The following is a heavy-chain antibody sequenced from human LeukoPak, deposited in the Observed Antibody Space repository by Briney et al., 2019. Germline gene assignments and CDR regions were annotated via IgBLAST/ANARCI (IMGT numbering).Heavy chain of an antibody. CDR1: GFTFSTYG. CDR2: ISSSGGST. J-gene: IGHJ4*02. D-gene: IGHD2-15*01. CDR3: AKNPLRAAPAFFDY. V-gene: IGHV3-23*01. Sequence: GGSLRLSCAASGFTFSTYGMSWVRQAPGKGLGWVSGISSSGGSTSYADSVKGHFTVSRDNSKNTLYLQMNTLRAEDTALYYCAKNPLRAAPAFFDYWGRGTLVTVSS.